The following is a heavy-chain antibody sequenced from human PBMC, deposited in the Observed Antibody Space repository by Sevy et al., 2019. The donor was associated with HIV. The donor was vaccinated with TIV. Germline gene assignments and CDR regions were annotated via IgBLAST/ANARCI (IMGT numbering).Heavy chain of an antibody. J-gene: IGHJ3*02. CDR3: GRGIGWRDAFDI. V-gene: IGHV3-7*01. CDR2: IKHYGSNE. CDR1: GFTFSSYW. D-gene: IGHD6-25*01. Sequence: GGSLRLSCAASGFTFSSYWMTWVRQAPGKGLECVANIKHYGSNEYYVDSVKGRFTISRDNGKNSLYLQMNSLRAEDTDVYYWGRGIGWRDAFDIWGQGTMVTVSS.